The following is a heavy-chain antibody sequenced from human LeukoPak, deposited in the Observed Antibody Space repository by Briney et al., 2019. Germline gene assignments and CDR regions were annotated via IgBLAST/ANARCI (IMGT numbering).Heavy chain of an antibody. Sequence: GGSLRLSCVASRFTLSNYWMSWVRQAPGKGLEWVANINQDGSKKRYADSMKGRFTISRDNAKESLFLQLSSLRAEDTAVYYCAKWGPYCVGDYCPALDSWGPGTLVTVSS. CDR3: AKWGPYCVGDYCPALDS. CDR1: RFTLSNYW. CDR2: INQDGSKK. D-gene: IGHD2-21*02. J-gene: IGHJ4*02. V-gene: IGHV3-7*01.